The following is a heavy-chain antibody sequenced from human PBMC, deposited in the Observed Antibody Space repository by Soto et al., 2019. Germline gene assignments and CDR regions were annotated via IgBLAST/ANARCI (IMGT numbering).Heavy chain of an antibody. V-gene: IGHV1-18*01. CDR2: ISAYNGNT. Sequence: ASVKLARKASGYTLTSYGITGLRKTPGQGLEWMGWISAYNGNTNYAQKLKGRVTMTTDTSTSTAYMELRSLRSDDTAVYYCARDRVEAFYSTHFDYWGQGTLVTVSS. J-gene: IGHJ4*02. CDR1: GYTLTSYG. D-gene: IGHD1-26*01. CDR3: ARDRVEAFYSTHFDY.